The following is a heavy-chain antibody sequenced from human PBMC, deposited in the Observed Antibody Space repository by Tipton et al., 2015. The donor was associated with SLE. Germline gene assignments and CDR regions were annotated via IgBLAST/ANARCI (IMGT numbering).Heavy chain of an antibody. D-gene: IGHD6-25*01. CDR1: GGSISSYY. CDR3: ARDRGRDYSMDV. V-gene: IGHV4-59*01. J-gene: IGHJ6*02. CDR2: IYYSGST. Sequence: TLSLTCTVSGGSISSYYWSWIRQPPGKGLEWIGYIYYSGSTNYNPSLKSRVTISVDTSKNQFSLKLSSVTAADTAVYYCARDRGRDYSMDVWGRGTTVTVSS.